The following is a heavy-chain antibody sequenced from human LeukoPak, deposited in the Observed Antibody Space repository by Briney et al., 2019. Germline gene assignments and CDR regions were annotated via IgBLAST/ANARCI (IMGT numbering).Heavy chain of an antibody. CDR1: GYTFTTYD. D-gene: IGHD6-19*01. V-gene: IGHV1-8*03. CDR3: ARVAGSIDY. CDR2: TNPNSGHT. J-gene: IGHJ4*02. Sequence: AASVKVSCKASGYTFTTYDINWVRQATGQGLEWMGWTNPNSGHTGYAQKFQGRLTITRDTSISTAYMELSSLRSEDTAVYYCARVAGSIDYWGQGTLVTVSS.